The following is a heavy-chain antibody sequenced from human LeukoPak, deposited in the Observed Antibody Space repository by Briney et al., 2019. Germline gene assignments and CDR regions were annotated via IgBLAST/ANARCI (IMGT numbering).Heavy chain of an antibody. CDR3: ARDRPTGASRVFVVQ. Sequence: GGSLRLSCTAPGFTFSHHAMTWVRQAPGKGLEWVSSMSSGGTYIYYADSVRGRFTISRDNAKNSLYLVMNSLRAGDTATYYCARDRPTGASRVFVVQWGQGTLVTVSS. V-gene: IGHV3-21*01. D-gene: IGHD2-15*01. CDR1: GFTFSHHA. CDR2: MSSGGTYI. J-gene: IGHJ4*02.